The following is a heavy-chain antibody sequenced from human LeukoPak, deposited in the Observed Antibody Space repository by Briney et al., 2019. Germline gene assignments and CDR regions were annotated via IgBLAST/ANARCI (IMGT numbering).Heavy chain of an antibody. D-gene: IGHD3-9*01. CDR3: ATGTHYDLLPY. CDR1: GYSLTELS. J-gene: IGHJ4*02. V-gene: IGHV1-24*01. Sequence: ASVKVSCKVSGYSLTELSMHWVRQAPGKGLEWMGGFDPGNGEMIYEQKFQGRVTMTEDTSTVTAYMELSSLRSEDTALYYCATGTHYDLLPYWGQGSLVTVSS. CDR2: FDPGNGEM.